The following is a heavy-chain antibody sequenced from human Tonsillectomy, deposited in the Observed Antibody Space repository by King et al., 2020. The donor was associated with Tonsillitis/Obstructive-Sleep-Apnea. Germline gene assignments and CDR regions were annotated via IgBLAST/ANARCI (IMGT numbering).Heavy chain of an antibody. V-gene: IGHV4-31*01. Sequence: LQESGPGLAKPSQTLSLTCTVSGGSISSGGYSWSWISQHPGKGLELIGYIYYSGSTYYYPSLKSSVTISVDTSKNQFSLKLSSVTAADTAVYYCARVVVVPAAIRYYYYYMDVWGKGTTVTVSS. J-gene: IGHJ6*03. D-gene: IGHD2-2*01. CDR2: IYYSGST. CDR3: ARVVVVPAAIRYYYYYMDV. CDR1: GGSISSGGYS.